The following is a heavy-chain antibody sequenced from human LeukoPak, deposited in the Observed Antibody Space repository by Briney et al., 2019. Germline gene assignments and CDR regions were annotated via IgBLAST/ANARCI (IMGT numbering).Heavy chain of an antibody. CDR3: AREAPTGIDY. CDR1: GASSTTHL. Sequence: AETLSLTCTVSGASSTTHLWTWIRQPPGKGLEWIGYIYSSGSTNYNPSLKSRVTISVDTSKNQFSLRLSSVTTADTAMYYCAREAPTGIDYWGQGTPVTVSS. V-gene: IGHV4-59*11. D-gene: IGHD1-14*01. J-gene: IGHJ4*02. CDR2: IYSSGST.